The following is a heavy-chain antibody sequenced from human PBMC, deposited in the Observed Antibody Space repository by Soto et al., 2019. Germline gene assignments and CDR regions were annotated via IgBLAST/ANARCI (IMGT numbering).Heavy chain of an antibody. V-gene: IGHV4-34*01. CDR2: INHSGST. D-gene: IGHD3-3*01. CDR1: GGSFSGYY. J-gene: IGHJ6*02. Sequence: QVQLQQWGAGLLKPSETLSLTCAVYGGSFSGYYWSWIRQPPGKGLEWIGEINHSGSTNYNPSLKSQVTISVDRSKNQFCLKLGSVTAADTAVYYCARNGSYYDFWSGYYFGGGMDVWGQGTTVTVSS. CDR3: ARNGSYYDFWSGYYFGGGMDV.